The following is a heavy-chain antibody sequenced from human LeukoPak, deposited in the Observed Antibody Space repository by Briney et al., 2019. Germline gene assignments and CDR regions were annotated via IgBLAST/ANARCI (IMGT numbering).Heavy chain of an antibody. CDR2: IWYDGSNK. J-gene: IGHJ4*02. Sequence: QPGRSLRLSCAASGFTFSSYGMHWVRQAPGKGLEWVAVIWYDGSNKYYADSVKGRFTISRDNSKNTLYLQMNSLRAEDTAVYYCARDSYSYGLTPDYWGQGTLVTVSS. V-gene: IGHV3-33*01. D-gene: IGHD5-18*01. CDR1: GFTFSSYG. CDR3: ARDSYSYGLTPDY.